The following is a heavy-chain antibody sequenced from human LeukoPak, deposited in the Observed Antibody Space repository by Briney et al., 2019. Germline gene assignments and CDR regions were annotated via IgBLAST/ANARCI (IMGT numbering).Heavy chain of an antibody. V-gene: IGHV3-9*01. Sequence: GRSLRLSCAASGFTFDDYAMHWVRQAPGKGLEWVSGISWNSGSIGYADSVKGRFTISRDNAKNSLYLQMNSLRAEDTALYYCAKAPSYIWNDHYYYYMDVWGKGTTVTISS. D-gene: IGHD1-20*01. J-gene: IGHJ6*03. CDR2: ISWNSGSI. CDR3: AKAPSYIWNDHYYYYMDV. CDR1: GFTFDDYA.